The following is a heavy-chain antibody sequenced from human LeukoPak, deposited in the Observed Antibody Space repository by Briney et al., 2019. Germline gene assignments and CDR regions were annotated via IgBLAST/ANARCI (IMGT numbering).Heavy chain of an antibody. Sequence: PGGSLRLPCAASGFTFSSYATSWVRQAPGKGLEWVSAISGSGGSTYYADSVKGRFTISRDNSKNTLYLQMNSLRAEDTAVYYCAKRSTPGGYYFDYWGQGTLVTVSS. D-gene: IGHD3-10*01. J-gene: IGHJ4*02. CDR1: GFTFSSYA. CDR2: ISGSGGST. CDR3: AKRSTPGGYYFDY. V-gene: IGHV3-23*01.